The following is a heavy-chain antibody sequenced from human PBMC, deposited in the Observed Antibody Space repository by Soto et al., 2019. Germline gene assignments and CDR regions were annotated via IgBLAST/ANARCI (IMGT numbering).Heavy chain of an antibody. J-gene: IGHJ6*02. Sequence: GGSLRLSCVASGFSLNGYWMHWVRQAPGEGLLWVSHIKNDATTYYADSVKGRFTISRDNAKNTVYLQMDSLRAEDTSIYYCTRDTYYGMDVWGQGTTVTVSS. CDR2: IKNDATT. CDR3: TRDTYYGMDV. CDR1: GFSLNGYW. V-gene: IGHV3-74*01.